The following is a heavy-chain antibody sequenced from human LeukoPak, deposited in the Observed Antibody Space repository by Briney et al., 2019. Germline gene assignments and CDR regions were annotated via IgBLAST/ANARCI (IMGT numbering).Heavy chain of an antibody. CDR3: ARGVEPLAANTLAY. V-gene: IGHV3-23*03. CDR1: GFTFSNFA. Sequence: GGSLRLSCAASGFTFSNFAMSWVRQAPGKGLEWVSVLYSDGNTKYADSVQGRFTISRDNSKNTLYLEMNSLSPDDTAVYYCARGVEPLAANTLAYWGQGTLVTVSS. J-gene: IGHJ4*02. CDR2: LYSDGNT. D-gene: IGHD1-14*01.